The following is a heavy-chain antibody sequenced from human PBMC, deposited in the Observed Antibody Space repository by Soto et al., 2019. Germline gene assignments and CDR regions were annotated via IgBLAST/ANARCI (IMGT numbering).Heavy chain of an antibody. CDR2: IYFNGNN. Sequence: QLQLQESGPGLVKPSETLSLTCTVSGVSISDTSYYWGWIRQPPGKGLEWIGTIYFNGNNFYNPSIKSRLTISVNTSSNQFSLRLTSVTAADTAVYYCARQGSYWGQGTLVAVSS. CDR1: GVSISDTSYY. V-gene: IGHV4-39*01. CDR3: ARQGSY. J-gene: IGHJ4*02.